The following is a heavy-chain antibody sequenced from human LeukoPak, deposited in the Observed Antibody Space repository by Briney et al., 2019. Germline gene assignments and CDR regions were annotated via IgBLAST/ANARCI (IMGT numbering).Heavy chain of an antibody. J-gene: IGHJ4*02. Sequence: GGSLRLSCAASGFTFDDYGMTWVRQAPGKGLEWVSGINWNGGSTGYADSVKGRFTISRDNAKNSLYLQMNSLRAEDTALYYCARVASRTYGDYFDYWGQGSLVTVSS. CDR3: ARVASRTYGDYFDY. CDR2: INWNGGST. CDR1: GFTFDDYG. V-gene: IGHV3-20*04. D-gene: IGHD4-17*01.